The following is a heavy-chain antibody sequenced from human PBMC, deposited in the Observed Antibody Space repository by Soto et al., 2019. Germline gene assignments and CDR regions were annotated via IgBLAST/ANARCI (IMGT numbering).Heavy chain of an antibody. CDR2: ISTYNGNT. CDR3: ARDPGYSTTWHQAFDI. J-gene: IGHJ3*02. V-gene: IGHV1-18*01. Sequence: VQLVQSGAEVKKPGASVKVSCKASGYTFTSYGISWVRQAPGQGPEWMGRISTYNGNTNYVQKLQGRVTMTTDTSTNTAYMELRSLRYDDTAVYYCARDPGYSTTWHQAFDIWGQGTMVTVSS. D-gene: IGHD6-13*01. CDR1: GYTFTSYG.